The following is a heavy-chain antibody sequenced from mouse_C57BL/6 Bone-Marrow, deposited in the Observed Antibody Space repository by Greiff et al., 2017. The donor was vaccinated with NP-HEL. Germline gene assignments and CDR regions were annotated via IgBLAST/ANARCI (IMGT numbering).Heavy chain of an antibody. D-gene: IGHD2-4*01. CDR2: IWSDGST. J-gene: IGHJ1*03. Sequence: QVQLQQSGPGLVAPSQSLSITCTVSGFSLTSYGVHWVRQPPGKGLEWLVVIWSDGSTNYNSALKSRLSISKDNSKSQVFLKMNSLQTDDTAMYYCARHAESLVYYDYDKDWYFDVWGTGTTVTVSS. CDR1: GFSLTSYG. V-gene: IGHV2-6-1*01. CDR3: ARHAESLVYYDYDKDWYFDV.